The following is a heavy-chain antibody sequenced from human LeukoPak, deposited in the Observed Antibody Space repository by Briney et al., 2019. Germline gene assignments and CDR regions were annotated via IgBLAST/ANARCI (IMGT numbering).Heavy chain of an antibody. Sequence: PSETLSLTCTVSGGSISSGDHYWSWIRQHPGKGLEWIGYIYYSGSTNYNPSLKSRLTISVDTSKSQFSLKLSSVTAADTAVYYCARQINTAIDYWGQGTLVTVSS. CDR1: GGSISSGDHY. J-gene: IGHJ4*02. V-gene: IGHV4-61*08. D-gene: IGHD6-25*01. CDR2: IYYSGST. CDR3: ARQINTAIDY.